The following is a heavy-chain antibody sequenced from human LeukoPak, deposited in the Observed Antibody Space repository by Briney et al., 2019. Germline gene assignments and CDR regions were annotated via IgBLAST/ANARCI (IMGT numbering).Heavy chain of an antibody. D-gene: IGHD3-10*01. V-gene: IGHV4-34*01. CDR3: ARDGSGSVVYYYYYMDV. CDR1: GGSFSGYY. CDR2: INPSGRI. J-gene: IGHJ6*03. Sequence: SETLSLTCAVYGGSFSGYYWTWIRQAPGKGLEWIGEINPSGRISYNPSLKSRLTISVDASKNQFSLNLRSLTAADTAVYYCARDGSGSVVYYYYYMDVWGKGTTVTVSS.